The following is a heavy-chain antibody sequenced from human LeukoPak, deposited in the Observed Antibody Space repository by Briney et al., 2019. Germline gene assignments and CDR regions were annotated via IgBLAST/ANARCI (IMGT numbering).Heavy chain of an antibody. CDR3: AKDRPNYYGSNGHYYRRDGDS. J-gene: IGHJ5*01. V-gene: IGHV3-23*01. CDR2: ISSSGDVT. D-gene: IGHD3-22*01. Sequence: GGSLRLSRAASGFTFSTYAMSWVRQAPGKGLEWVSAISSSGDVTYYAGSVKGRFTISRDNSKNTLYLQMDNLRAEDTAVYYCAKDRPNYYGSNGHYYRRDGDSWGQGTLVTVSS. CDR1: GFTFSTYA.